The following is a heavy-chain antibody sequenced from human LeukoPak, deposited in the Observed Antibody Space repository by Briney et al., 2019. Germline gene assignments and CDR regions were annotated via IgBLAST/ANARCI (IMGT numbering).Heavy chain of an antibody. CDR2: INPNNGDT. V-gene: IGHV1-2*02. D-gene: IGHD6-19*01. Sequence: GSVKVSCKASGYTFTGYYMHWVRQAPGQGLEWMGWINPNNGDTHYAQKFQGRVTMTRDTTISTAYMELSRLMSDDTAMYYCVRDSSGFNWFDPWGQGILVTVSS. CDR3: VRDSSGFNWFDP. CDR1: GYTFTGYY. J-gene: IGHJ5*02.